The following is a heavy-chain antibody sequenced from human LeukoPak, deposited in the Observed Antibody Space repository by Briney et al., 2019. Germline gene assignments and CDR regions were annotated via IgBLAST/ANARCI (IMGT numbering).Heavy chain of an antibody. CDR3: ARVRGCSSTSCYNALAWYYFDY. Sequence: GASVKVSCKASGYTFTSHFMHWVRQAPGQGLEWMGWINPNSGGTNYAQKFQGRVTMTRDTSISTAYMELSGLRSDDTAVYYCARVRGCSSTSCYNALAWYYFDYWGQGTLVTVSS. CDR2: INPNSGGT. D-gene: IGHD2-2*02. J-gene: IGHJ4*02. CDR1: GYTFTSHF. V-gene: IGHV1-2*02.